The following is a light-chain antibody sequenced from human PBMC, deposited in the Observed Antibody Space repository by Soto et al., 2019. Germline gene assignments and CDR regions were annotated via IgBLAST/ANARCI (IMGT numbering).Light chain of an antibody. CDR1: QPISSW. Sequence: DIQMTQSPSTVSASVGDGVTITCRASQPISSWLAWFRQRPGKAPELLTYAASTLHSGVPSRFSGSGSGTDFALTISGLQPEDFATYYCQQASSLPHTFGQGT. J-gene: IGKJ2*01. CDR2: AAS. CDR3: QQASSLPHT. V-gene: IGKV1-12*01.